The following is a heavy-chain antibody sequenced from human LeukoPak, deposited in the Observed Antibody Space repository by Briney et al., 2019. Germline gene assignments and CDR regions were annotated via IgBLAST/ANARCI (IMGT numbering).Heavy chain of an antibody. V-gene: IGHV4-39*07. Sequence: PSETLSLTCTVSGGSISSSSYYWGWIRQPPGKGLEWIGSIYYSGSTYYNPSLKSRVTISVDTSKNQFSLKLASVTAADTAVYYCARGHYYDFWSGYWTDDPTFDYWGQGTLVTVSS. CDR1: GGSISSSSYY. J-gene: IGHJ4*02. D-gene: IGHD3-3*01. CDR3: ARGHYYDFWSGYWTDDPTFDY. CDR2: IYYSGST.